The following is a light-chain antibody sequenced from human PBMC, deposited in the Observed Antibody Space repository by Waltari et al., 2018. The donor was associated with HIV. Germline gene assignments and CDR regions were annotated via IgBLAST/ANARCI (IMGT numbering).Light chain of an antibody. V-gene: IGKV4-1*01. Sequence: DLILTQSPDSLPVSLGESATVNCRSTHSILYNSNNNSYLGWYQQKPGQPPKLLIYWASTRASGTPDRFTGSGSGTDFALTISSLQAEDAAVYYCQQYFSTPPTFGQGTKVEIK. J-gene: IGKJ1*01. CDR1: HSILYNSNNNSY. CDR3: QQYFSTPPT. CDR2: WAS.